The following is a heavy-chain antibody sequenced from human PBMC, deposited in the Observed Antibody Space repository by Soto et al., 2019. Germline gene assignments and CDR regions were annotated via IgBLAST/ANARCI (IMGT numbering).Heavy chain of an antibody. V-gene: IGHV4-59*01. Sequence: SETLSLTCTFSGGSISSYYWSWIRQPPGKGLEGIGYIYYSGSTNYNPSLKSRVTISVDTSKNQFSLKLSSVTAADTAVYYCARDAYCGGDCYSGLINDAFAIWGQGTMVTVSS. CDR2: IYYSGST. CDR3: ARDAYCGGDCYSGLINDAFAI. D-gene: IGHD2-21*01. CDR1: GGSISSYY. J-gene: IGHJ3*02.